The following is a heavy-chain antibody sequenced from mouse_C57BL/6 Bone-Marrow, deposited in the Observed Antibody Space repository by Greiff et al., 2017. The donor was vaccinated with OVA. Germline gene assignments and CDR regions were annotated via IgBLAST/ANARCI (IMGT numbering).Heavy chain of an antibody. J-gene: IGHJ4*01. V-gene: IGHV1-58*01. D-gene: IGHD4-1*01. CDR2: SYIGNGYN. CDR3: SRDETGRGDY. CDR1: GYTFTSYG. Sequence: EVQLQQSGAELVRPGSSVKMSCKTSGYTFTSYGINWVKQRPGQGLEWIGYSYIGNGYNEYNEKFKGKATLTSDTSSSTAYLQLSSLTSEDSAIYFGSRDETGRGDYWGQGTSVTVTS.